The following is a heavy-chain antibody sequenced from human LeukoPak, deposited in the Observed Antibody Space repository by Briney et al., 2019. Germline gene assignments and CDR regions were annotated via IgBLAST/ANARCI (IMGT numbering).Heavy chain of an antibody. J-gene: IGHJ6*02. Sequence: GGSLRLSCAASGFTFSGSAMHWVRQASGKGLEWVGRIRSKANSYATAYAASVKGRFTISRDDSKNTAYLQMNSLKTEDTAVYYCTSLYSSSWYYYYGMDVWGQGTTVTVSS. V-gene: IGHV3-73*01. D-gene: IGHD6-13*01. CDR2: IRSKANSYAT. CDR1: GFTFSGSA. CDR3: TSLYSSSWYYYYGMDV.